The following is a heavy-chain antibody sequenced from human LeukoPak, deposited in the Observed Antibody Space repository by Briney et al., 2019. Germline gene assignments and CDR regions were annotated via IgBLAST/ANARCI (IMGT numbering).Heavy chain of an antibody. CDR3: AKAPLGSGFDWLEPMSN. V-gene: IGHV3-23*01. J-gene: IGHJ4*02. CDR2: ISGSGGST. CDR1: GFTFSSYA. D-gene: IGHD3-9*01. Sequence: GGSLRLSCAASGFTFSSYAMSWVRQAPGKGLEWVSAISGSGGSTYYADSVKGRFTISRDNSKNTLYLQMNSLRAEDTALYYCAKAPLGSGFDWLEPMSNWGQGTLVTVSS.